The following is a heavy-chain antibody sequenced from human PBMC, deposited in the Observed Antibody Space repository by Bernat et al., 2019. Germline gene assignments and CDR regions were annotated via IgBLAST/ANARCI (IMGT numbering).Heavy chain of an antibody. CDR3: AKKFGRELRRDYFDY. V-gene: IGHV3-23*01. D-gene: IGHD1-26*01. CDR2: ISGSGGST. J-gene: IGHJ4*02. CDR1: GFTFSSYA. Sequence: EVQLLESGGGLVQPGGSLRLSCAASGFTFSSYAMSWVRQAPGKGLEWVSAISGSGGSTYYADAVKGRFTISRDNSKNTLYLQMNSLRAEDTAVYYCAKKFGRELRRDYFDYWGQGTLVTVSS.